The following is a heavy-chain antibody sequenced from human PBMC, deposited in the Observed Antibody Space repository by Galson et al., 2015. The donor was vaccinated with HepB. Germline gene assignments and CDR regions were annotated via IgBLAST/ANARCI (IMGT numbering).Heavy chain of an antibody. Sequence: SLRLSCAASGFTFSSYSMNWVRQAPGKGLEWVSSISSSSSYIYYADSVKGRITISRDNAKNSLYLQMSSLRAEDTAVYNCARELVYDGFDIWGQGTLVTVSS. CDR2: ISSSSSYI. CDR3: ARELVYDGFDI. V-gene: IGHV3-21*01. D-gene: IGHD6-6*01. CDR1: GFTFSSYS. J-gene: IGHJ3*02.